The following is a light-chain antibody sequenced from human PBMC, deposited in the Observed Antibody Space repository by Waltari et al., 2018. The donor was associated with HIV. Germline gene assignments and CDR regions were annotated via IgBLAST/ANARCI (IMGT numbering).Light chain of an antibody. CDR2: DVS. Sequence: QSALTQPRSVSGSPGPSVTISCTGTSSDVGGSNSVSWYQQHPCKAPNLLIYDVSKRPSGVPDRFSGSKSGNTASLTISGLQAEDEADYYCCSYAGSYTGVFGGGTKLTVL. CDR1: SSDVGGSNS. J-gene: IGLJ2*01. V-gene: IGLV2-11*01. CDR3: CSYAGSYTGV.